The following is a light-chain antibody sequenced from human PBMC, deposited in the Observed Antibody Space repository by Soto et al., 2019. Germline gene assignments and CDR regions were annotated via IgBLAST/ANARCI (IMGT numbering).Light chain of an antibody. J-gene: IGLJ2*01. CDR1: SSDVGGYNY. Sequence: QSVLTQPASVSGSPGQSITISCTGTSSDVGGYNYVSWYQQHPGKAPKLLIYDVSYRPSGISNRFSGSKSGNTASLTISGLQAEDEADYYCSSYRSRVVFGGGTKLTVL. CDR2: DVS. V-gene: IGLV2-14*03. CDR3: SSYRSRVV.